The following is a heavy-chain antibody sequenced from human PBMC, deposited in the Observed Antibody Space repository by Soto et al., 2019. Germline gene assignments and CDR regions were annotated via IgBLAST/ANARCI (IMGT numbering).Heavy chain of an antibody. CDR2: ISGSGGST. CDR1: GFTFSSYA. Sequence: EVQLLESGGGLVQPGGSLRLSCAASGFTFSSYAMSWVRQAPGTGLEWVSAISGSGGSTYYADSVKGRFTISRDNSKNTLYLQMNSLRAEDTAVYYCAKEGFSGWYVGGFFDYWGQGTLVTVSS. CDR3: AKEGFSGWYVGGFFDY. V-gene: IGHV3-23*01. D-gene: IGHD6-19*01. J-gene: IGHJ4*02.